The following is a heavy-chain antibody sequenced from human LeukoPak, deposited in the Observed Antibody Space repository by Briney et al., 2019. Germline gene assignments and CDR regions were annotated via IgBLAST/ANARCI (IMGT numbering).Heavy chain of an antibody. V-gene: IGHV6-1*01. CDR3: ARVSKWELPDPDAFDI. J-gene: IGHJ3*02. D-gene: IGHD1-26*01. CDR2: TYYRSKWYD. Sequence: SQTLSLTCAISGDRVSSNSAAWNWIRQSPSRGLEWLGRTYYRSKWYDDYAVSVKGRITINPDTSKNQFSLQLNSVTPEDTAVYYCARVSKWELPDPDAFDIWGQGTMVTVSS. CDR1: GDRVSSNSAA.